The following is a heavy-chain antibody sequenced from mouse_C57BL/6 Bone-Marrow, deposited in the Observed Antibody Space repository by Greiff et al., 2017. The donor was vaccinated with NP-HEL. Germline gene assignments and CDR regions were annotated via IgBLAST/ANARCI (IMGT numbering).Heavy chain of an antibody. J-gene: IGHJ2*01. CDR3: TWVRYFDY. D-gene: IGHD2-13*01. V-gene: IGHV1-15*01. Sequence: QVQLQQSGAELVRPGASVTLSCKASGYTFTDYEMHWVKQTPVHGLEWIGAIDPETGGTAYNQKFKGKAILTVDKSSSTAYMELRSLTSEDSAVYYYTWVRYFDYWGQGTTLTVSS. CDR1: GYTFTDYE. CDR2: IDPETGGT.